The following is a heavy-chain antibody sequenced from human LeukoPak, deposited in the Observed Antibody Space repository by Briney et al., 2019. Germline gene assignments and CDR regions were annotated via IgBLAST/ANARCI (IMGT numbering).Heavy chain of an antibody. CDR2: ISAYNGNT. CDR3: AREGRFMVRGFEFPD. Sequence: ASVKLSCKASGYTFTSYGISWVRQAPGQGLEWMGWISAYNGNTNYAQKLQGRVTMTTDTSTSTAYMELRSLRSDDTAVYYCAREGRFMVRGFEFPDWGQGTLVTVSS. D-gene: IGHD3-10*01. V-gene: IGHV1-18*01. CDR1: GYTFTSYG. J-gene: IGHJ4*02.